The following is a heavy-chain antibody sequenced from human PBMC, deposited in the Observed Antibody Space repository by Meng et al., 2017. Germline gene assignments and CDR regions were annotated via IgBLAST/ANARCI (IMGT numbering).Heavy chain of an antibody. CDR3: ARTIGGYDSSGYYPTAIFQH. V-gene: IGHV3-30*04. CDR2: ISYDGSNK. D-gene: IGHD3-22*01. J-gene: IGHJ1*01. CDR1: GFTFSSYA. Sequence: GESLKISCAASGFTFSSYAMHWVRQAPGKGLEWVAVISYDGSNKYYADSVKGRFTISRDNSKNTLYLQMNSLRAEDTAVYYCARTIGGYDSSGYYPTAIFQHWGQGTRVTVSS.